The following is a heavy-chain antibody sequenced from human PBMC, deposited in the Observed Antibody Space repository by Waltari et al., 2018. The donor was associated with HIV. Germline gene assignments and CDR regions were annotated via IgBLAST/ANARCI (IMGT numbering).Heavy chain of an antibody. CDR3: ARVRIAVAGWFDP. J-gene: IGHJ5*02. CDR1: GYTFTGYY. V-gene: IGHV1-2*02. Sequence: QVQLVQSGAEVKKPGASVKVSCKASGYTFTGYYMHWVRQAPGQGLEWMGLINPNSGGTNYAQKLQGRVTRTRDTSISTAYMELSRLRSDDTAVYYGARVRIAVAGWFDPWGQGTLVTVSS. D-gene: IGHD6-19*01. CDR2: INPNSGGT.